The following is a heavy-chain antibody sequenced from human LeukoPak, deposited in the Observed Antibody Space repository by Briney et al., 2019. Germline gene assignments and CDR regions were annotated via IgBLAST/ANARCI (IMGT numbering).Heavy chain of an antibody. V-gene: IGHV3-23*01. CDR1: GFTFSDYA. D-gene: IGHD3-22*01. Sequence: GGSLRLSCVASGFTFSDYAMSWVRQAPGKGLEWVSAISGSGGSTYYADSVKGRFTISRDNSKNTLYLQMNSLRAEDTAVYYCAKDLFRLPTYYYDSSGPPGNWGQGTLVTVSS. CDR3: AKDLFRLPTYYYDSSGPPGN. CDR2: ISGSGGST. J-gene: IGHJ4*02.